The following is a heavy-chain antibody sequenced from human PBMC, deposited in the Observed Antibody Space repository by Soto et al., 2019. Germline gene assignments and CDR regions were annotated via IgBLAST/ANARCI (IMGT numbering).Heavy chain of an antibody. D-gene: IGHD1-26*01. CDR3: TTDEWE. CDR2: IKSKNDGGTT. J-gene: IGHJ4*02. CDR1: GFSFSGGW. Sequence: EVQLVESGGGLVKPGGSLTLSCAASGFSFSGGWMSWVRQAAGKGLEWVGRIKSKNDGGTTDYAAPVKGRFTISRDDSEHTLYLQMHSLKIGDTAVYYCTTDEWEWGQGSLVTVSS. V-gene: IGHV3-15*05.